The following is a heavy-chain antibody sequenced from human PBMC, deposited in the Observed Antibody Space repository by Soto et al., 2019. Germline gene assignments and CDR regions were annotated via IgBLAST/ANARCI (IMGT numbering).Heavy chain of an antibody. CDR1: GFTFSSYW. D-gene: IGHD2-15*01. Sequence: EVQLVESGGDLVQPGGSLRLSCAASGFTFSSYWMHWVRQDPEKGLVWVSRINGDGISTSYADSVKGRFTISRDNAKDTLSLHMNSLGAEDTAVYYCARISQGTYCRGGTCYSDYWGQGTLVTVSS. CDR2: INGDGIST. CDR3: ARISQGTYCRGGTCYSDY. J-gene: IGHJ4*02. V-gene: IGHV3-74*01.